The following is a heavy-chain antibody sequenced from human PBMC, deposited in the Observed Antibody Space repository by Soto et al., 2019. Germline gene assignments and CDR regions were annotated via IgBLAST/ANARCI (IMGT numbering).Heavy chain of an antibody. CDR1: GCSISSGGYS. J-gene: IGHJ4*02. Sequence: TLSLTCAVSGCSISSGGYSWSWIRQPPGKGLEWIGYIYHSGSTYYNPSLKSRVTTSVDRSKNQFSLKLSSVTAAETAVYYCARGPPHVWGQGTLVTVSS. V-gene: IGHV4-30-2*01. CDR2: IYHSGST. D-gene: IGHD3-16*01. CDR3: ARGPPHV.